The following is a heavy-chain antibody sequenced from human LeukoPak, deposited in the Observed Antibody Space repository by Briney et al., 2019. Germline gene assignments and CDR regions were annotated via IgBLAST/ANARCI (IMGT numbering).Heavy chain of an antibody. Sequence: ASVKVSSKASGGTFSSYAISWVRQAPGQGLEWMGGIIPIFGTANYAQKFQGRVTITADESTSTAYMELSSLRSEDTAVYYCARVRYLDYDFWSGFDYFDYWGQGTLVTVSS. D-gene: IGHD3-3*01. V-gene: IGHV1-69*13. CDR3: ARVRYLDYDFWSGFDYFDY. CDR1: GGTFSSYA. CDR2: IIPIFGTA. J-gene: IGHJ4*02.